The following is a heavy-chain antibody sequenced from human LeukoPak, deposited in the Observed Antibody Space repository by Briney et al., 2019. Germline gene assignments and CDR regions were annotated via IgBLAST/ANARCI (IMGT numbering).Heavy chain of an antibody. Sequence: GESLKISCKGSGYSFTNYWIGWVRQMPGKGLKWMGIIYPGDSDARYSPSFQGQVTISADKSISTAYLQWSSLKASDTAMYYCGRRIIEVSEQDDVIDIWGQGTMVIVSS. CDR3: GRRIIEVSEQDDVIDI. CDR1: GYSFTNYW. CDR2: IYPGDSDA. J-gene: IGHJ3*02. V-gene: IGHV5-51*01. D-gene: IGHD6-19*01.